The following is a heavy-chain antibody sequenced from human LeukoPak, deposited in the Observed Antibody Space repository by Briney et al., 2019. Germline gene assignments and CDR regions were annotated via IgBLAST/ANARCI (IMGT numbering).Heavy chain of an antibody. V-gene: IGHV1-2*02. Sequence: VASVKVSCKTSGYPFNSYYIQWLRQAPGQGLEWMGWINPNSGGTNYAQKFQGRVTMTRDTSISTAYMELSRLRSDDTVVYYCARGARIAAAAHYYYYYYMDVWGKGTTVTVSS. CDR2: INPNSGGT. CDR1: GYPFNSYY. J-gene: IGHJ6*03. CDR3: ARGARIAAAAHYYYYYYMDV. D-gene: IGHD6-13*01.